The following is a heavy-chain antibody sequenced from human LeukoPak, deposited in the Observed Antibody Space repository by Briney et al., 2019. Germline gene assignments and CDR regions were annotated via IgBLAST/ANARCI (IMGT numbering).Heavy chain of an antibody. Sequence: GASVKVSCKASGGTFSSNTISWVRQAPGQGLECMGGIIPIFGTANYAQNVQGRVTITADESTSTAYMELSSLRYEDTAVYYCARVWCSGGSCYSSRGAFDIWGQGTMVTVS. CDR3: ARVWCSGGSCYSSRGAFDI. CDR1: GGTFSSNT. CDR2: IIPIFGTA. J-gene: IGHJ3*02. V-gene: IGHV1-69*13. D-gene: IGHD2-15*01.